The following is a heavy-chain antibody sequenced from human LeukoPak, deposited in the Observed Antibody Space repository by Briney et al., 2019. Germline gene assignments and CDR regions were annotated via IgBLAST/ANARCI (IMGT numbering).Heavy chain of an antibody. CDR1: GFTFSRYW. D-gene: IGHD1-26*01. CDR2: IKQDGSEK. CDR3: AKESFGAPWD. Sequence: GGSLRLSCAASGFTFSRYWMSWVRQAPGKGLEWVANIKQDGSEKDYVDSVKGRFTISRDNAKNSLFLQMNSLTAEDTAVYYFAKESFGAPWDWGQGTLVTVSS. J-gene: IGHJ4*02. V-gene: IGHV3-7*01.